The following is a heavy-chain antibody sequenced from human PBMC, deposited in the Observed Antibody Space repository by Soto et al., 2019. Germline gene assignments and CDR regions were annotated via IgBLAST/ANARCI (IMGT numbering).Heavy chain of an antibody. J-gene: IGHJ5*02. CDR2: MNPNSGNT. CDR1: GYTFTSYD. CDR3: ARDYAYYDFWSGYSRDNWFDP. V-gene: IGHV1-8*01. D-gene: IGHD3-3*01. Sequence: ASVKVSCKASGYTFTSYDINWVRQATGQGLEWMGWMNPNSGNTGYAQKFQGRVTMTRNTSISTAYMELSSLRSEDTAVYYCARDYAYYDFWSGYSRDNWFDPWGQG.